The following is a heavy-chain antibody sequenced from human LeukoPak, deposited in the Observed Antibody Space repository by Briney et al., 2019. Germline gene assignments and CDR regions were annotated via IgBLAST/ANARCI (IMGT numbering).Heavy chain of an antibody. Sequence: SVKVSCKASGGTFSSYAISWVRQAPGQGLEWMGRIIPILGIANYAQKFQGRVTITADKSTSTAYMELSSLRSEDTAVYYCASPSNTSCYGPCYYYGMDVWGQGTTVTVSS. CDR2: IIPILGIA. J-gene: IGHJ6*02. CDR3: ASPSNTSCYGPCYYYGMDV. CDR1: GGTFSSYA. D-gene: IGHD2-2*01. V-gene: IGHV1-69*04.